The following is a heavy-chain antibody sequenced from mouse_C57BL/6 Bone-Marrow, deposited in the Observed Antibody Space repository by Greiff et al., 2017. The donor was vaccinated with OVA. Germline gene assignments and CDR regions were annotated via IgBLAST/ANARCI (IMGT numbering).Heavy chain of an antibody. CDR3: ARKDYGSSYWYFDV. CDR2: IDPSDSET. V-gene: IGHV1-52*01. CDR1: GYTFTSYW. D-gene: IGHD1-1*01. J-gene: IGHJ1*03. Sequence: QVQLQQPGAELVRPGSSVKLSCKASGYTFTSYWMHWVKQRPIQGLEWIGNIDPSDSETHYNQKFKDKATLTVDKSSSTAYMQLSSLTSEDSAVCYCARKDYGSSYWYFDVWGTGTTVTVSS.